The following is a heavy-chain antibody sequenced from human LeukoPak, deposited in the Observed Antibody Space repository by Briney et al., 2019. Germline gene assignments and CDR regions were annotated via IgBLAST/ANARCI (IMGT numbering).Heavy chain of an antibody. Sequence: GGSLRLSCAAPRFTFSRCSKNWGRQATGKGVDWVSSISSSSSYIYYADSVKGRFTISRDNAKNSLYLQMNSLRAEDTAVYYCAREGRGGWYFDYWGQGTLVTVSS. CDR1: RFTFSRCS. CDR3: AREGRGGWYFDY. D-gene: IGHD6-19*01. V-gene: IGHV3-21*01. J-gene: IGHJ4*02. CDR2: ISSSSSYI.